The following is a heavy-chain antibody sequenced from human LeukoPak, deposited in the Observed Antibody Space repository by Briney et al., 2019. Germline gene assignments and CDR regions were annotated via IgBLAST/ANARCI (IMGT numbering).Heavy chain of an antibody. J-gene: IGHJ4*02. CDR3: ARAGTGYYDFWSGYYTSVYFDY. CDR1: GCTFSSYW. Sequence: GGSLRLSCAASGCTFSSYWRHWLRQAPGKLVVWVSRINSDGSSRSYADSVKGRFTISRDNAKNTLYLQMNSLRAEDTAVYYCARAGTGYYDFWSGYYTSVYFDYWGQGTLVTVSS. CDR2: INSDGSSR. D-gene: IGHD3-3*01. V-gene: IGHV3-74*01.